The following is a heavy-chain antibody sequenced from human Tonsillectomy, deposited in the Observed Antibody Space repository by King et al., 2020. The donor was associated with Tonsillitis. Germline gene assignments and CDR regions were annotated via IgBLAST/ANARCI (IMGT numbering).Heavy chain of an antibody. CDR2: IYYSGTT. J-gene: IGHJ4*02. V-gene: IGHV4-59*01. CDR3: ARDLGYSSGWELDY. CDR1: GGSIRNYY. Sequence: VQLQESGPGLVKPSETLSLTCNVSGGSIRNYYWSWIRPPPGKGLEWIGYIYYSGTTNYNPSLKSRVTMSVDTSNNQVSLKLSSVTAADTAVYYCARDLGYSSGWELDYWGQGTLVTVSS. D-gene: IGHD6-19*01.